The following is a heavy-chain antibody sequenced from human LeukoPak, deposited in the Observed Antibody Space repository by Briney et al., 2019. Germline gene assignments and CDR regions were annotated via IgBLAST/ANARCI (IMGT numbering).Heavy chain of an antibody. D-gene: IGHD4-11*01. CDR3: ARCRSDYRTVDP. V-gene: IGHV4-59*10. CDR1: GGTFSDYY. CDR2: IYTSGST. J-gene: IGHJ5*02. Sequence: PSETLSLTCAAYGGTFSDYYWSWIRQPPGKGLEWIGRIYTSGSTNYNPSLKSRVTISVDTSKNQFSLKLSSVTAADTAVYYCARCRSDYRTVDPWGQGTLVSVSS.